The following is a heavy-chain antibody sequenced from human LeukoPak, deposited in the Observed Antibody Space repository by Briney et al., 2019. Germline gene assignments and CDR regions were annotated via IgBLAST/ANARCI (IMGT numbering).Heavy chain of an antibody. D-gene: IGHD3-3*01. J-gene: IGHJ1*01. CDR3: AKDRHSNVLRFLEWLSPGYSQH. CDR2: IYSGGST. V-gene: IGHV3-53*01. CDR1: GFTVSSNY. Sequence: GGSLRLSCAASGFTVSSNYMSWVRQAPGKGLEWVSVIYSGGSTYYADSVKGRFTISRDNSKSTLYLQMNSLRAEDTAVYYCAKDRHSNVLRFLEWLSPGYSQHWGQGTLVTVSS.